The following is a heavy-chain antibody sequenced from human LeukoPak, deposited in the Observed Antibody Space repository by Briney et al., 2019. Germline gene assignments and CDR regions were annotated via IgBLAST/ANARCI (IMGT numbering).Heavy chain of an antibody. CDR3: ARVPFVVMGDTANWLDP. CDR1: GYTFTTSA. J-gene: IGHJ5*02. V-gene: IGHV7-4-1*02. D-gene: IGHD2-15*01. CDR2: INTNTGNP. Sequence: GASVKVSCKASGYTFTTSAINWVRQAPGQGLEWMGWINTNTGNPTYAQGFTGRLVFSVDTSVNTAYLKISSLKAEDTAVYYCARVPFVVMGDTANWLDPWGEGTLVTVSS.